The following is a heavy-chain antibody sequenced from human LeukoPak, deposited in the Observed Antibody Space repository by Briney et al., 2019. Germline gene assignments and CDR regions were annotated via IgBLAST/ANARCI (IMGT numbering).Heavy chain of an antibody. Sequence: ASVKVSCKASVYTFTSYGISWGRQAPGQAREWRGWISAYNGNTNYAQKLQGRVTMTTDTSTSTAYMELRSLRSDDTAVYYCARRGDYYYYMDVWGKGTTVTVSS. CDR3: ARRGDYYYYMDV. J-gene: IGHJ6*03. CDR1: VYTFTSYG. CDR2: ISAYNGNT. V-gene: IGHV1-18*01.